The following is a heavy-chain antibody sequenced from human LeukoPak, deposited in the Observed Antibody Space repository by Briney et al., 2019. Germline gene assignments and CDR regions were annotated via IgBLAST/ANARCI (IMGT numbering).Heavy chain of an antibody. CDR3: ARHNLDGDCWYFDL. CDR2: MYPGNSDT. Sequence: GESLKISCKGSGYSFTSYWIGWVRHMPGKGLEWMGIMYPGNSDTRYSRSFQGQVTISADKSISTAYLQWSSLKASDTAMYYCARHNLDGDCWYFDLWGRGTLVTVSS. V-gene: IGHV5-51*01. CDR1: GYSFTSYW. D-gene: IGHD4-17*01. J-gene: IGHJ2*01.